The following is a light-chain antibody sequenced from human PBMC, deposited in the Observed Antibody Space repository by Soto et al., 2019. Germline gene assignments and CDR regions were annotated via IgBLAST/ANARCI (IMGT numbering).Light chain of an antibody. Sequence: QSALTQPASVSGSPGPSITISCTGTRSDIGNYNLVSWYQQHPGKVPKVIIYEGTKRPSGVSNRFSGSKSGNTASLTISGLQADDEADYYCSSDISSDVIFGGGTKLTVL. CDR2: EGT. CDR1: RSDIGNYNL. J-gene: IGLJ2*01. V-gene: IGLV2-23*01. CDR3: SSDISSDVI.